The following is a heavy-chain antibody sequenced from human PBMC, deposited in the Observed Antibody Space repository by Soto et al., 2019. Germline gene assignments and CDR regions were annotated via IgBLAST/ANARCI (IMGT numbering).Heavy chain of an antibody. D-gene: IGHD1-26*01. Sequence: QVQLVQSGAEVKKPGASVKVSCEATGYTFTGNYLHWVRQAPGQGLEWMGWIDPHSGDTKYAQKVQGWVTMTRDTSISTAYLDLSSLKSNDTAVYYCVREGVGPNYGWFDPWGEGTLVTVSS. CDR1: GYTFTGNY. J-gene: IGHJ5*02. V-gene: IGHV1-2*04. CDR3: VREGVGPNYGWFDP. CDR2: IDPHSGDT.